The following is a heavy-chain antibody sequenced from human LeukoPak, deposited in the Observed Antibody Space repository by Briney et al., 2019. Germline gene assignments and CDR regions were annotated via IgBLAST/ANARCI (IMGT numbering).Heavy chain of an antibody. V-gene: IGHV3-15*01. CDR1: GFSVSSFG. CDR3: TWMATIFTVDY. D-gene: IGHD5-12*01. Sequence: GGSLRLSCAVPGFSVSSFGMSWVRQAPGKGLEWVGRIRNDRITDYAAPVQGRFSISRDNSENTFYLQMNSLRTEDTGMYFCTWMATIFTVDYWGQGTLVTVSS. J-gene: IGHJ4*02. CDR2: IRNDRIT.